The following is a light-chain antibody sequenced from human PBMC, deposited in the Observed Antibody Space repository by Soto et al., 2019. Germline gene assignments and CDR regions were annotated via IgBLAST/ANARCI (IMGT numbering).Light chain of an antibody. V-gene: IGKV3-15*01. CDR1: QSVDTK. J-gene: IGKJ2*01. CDR2: GAS. CDR3: QQYNNWYT. Sequence: ETVMTQSPATLSVSPGERATLSCRASQSVDTKLAWYQHKPGQAPRLLIYGASTRATGIPARFSGSGSGTEFPLTISSLQSEGFAGYFCQQYNNWYTYGQGTKPEIK.